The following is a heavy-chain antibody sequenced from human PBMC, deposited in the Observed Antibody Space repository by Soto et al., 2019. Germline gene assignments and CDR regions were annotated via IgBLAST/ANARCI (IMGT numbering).Heavy chain of an antibody. V-gene: IGHV3-23*01. D-gene: IGHD1-26*01. CDR1: GFTFSSYA. Sequence: EVQLLESGGGLVQPGGSLRLSCAASGFTFSSYAMRWVRQAPVKGLEWVSAISGSVDSTYYADSVKARFAISRDNSKNPLYLQINRLRAEDTAVYYCAGRGSGTYYDYWGQGTLVTVSS. J-gene: IGHJ4*02. CDR2: ISGSVDST. CDR3: AGRGSGTYYDY.